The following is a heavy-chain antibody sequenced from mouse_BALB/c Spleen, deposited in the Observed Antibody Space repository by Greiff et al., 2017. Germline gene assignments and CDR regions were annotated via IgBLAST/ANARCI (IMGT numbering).Heavy chain of an antibody. V-gene: IGHV5-6-3*01. CDR2: INSNGGST. J-gene: IGHJ3*01. Sequence: EVMLVESGGGLVQPGGSLKLSCAASGFTFSSYGMSWVRQTPDKRLELVATINSNGGSTYYPDSVKGRFTISRDNAKNTLYLQMSSLKSEDTAMYYCARDGVPFAYWGQGTLVTVSA. CDR3: ARDGVPFAY. CDR1: GFTFSSYG.